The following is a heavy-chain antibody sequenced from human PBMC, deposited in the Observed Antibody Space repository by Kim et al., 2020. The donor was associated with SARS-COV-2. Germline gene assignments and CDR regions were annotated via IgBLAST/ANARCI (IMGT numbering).Heavy chain of an antibody. V-gene: IGHV3-23*01. Sequence: GGSLRLSCSASGFNFSKSAMTWVRQAPGKGLEWVSVIGGRGLNRYYGDSVKGRFTISRDNSKNTVSLQMHSLRADDTAIYYCAKLNLLGDDYWGQGTLVTVSA. J-gene: IGHJ4*02. CDR3: AKLNLLGDDY. CDR1: GFNFSKSA. CDR2: IGGRGLNR. D-gene: IGHD2-21*01.